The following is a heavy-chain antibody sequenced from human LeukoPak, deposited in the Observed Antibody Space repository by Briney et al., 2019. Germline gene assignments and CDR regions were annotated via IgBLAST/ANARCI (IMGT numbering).Heavy chain of an antibody. D-gene: IGHD6-13*01. CDR2: IYFPGTT. J-gene: IGHJ4*02. V-gene: IGHV4-39*01. CDR1: GGSLSNSSYY. CDR3: ASHSSWYGTFHN. Sequence: SEALSLTCTGSGGSLSNSSYYWGGIRQPPGTGLEWVESIYFPGTTYYNPSLKRRVTISIHTAKNQFSLKLTAVTAADTAVYYCASHSSWYGTFHNWGPGTLVTVSS.